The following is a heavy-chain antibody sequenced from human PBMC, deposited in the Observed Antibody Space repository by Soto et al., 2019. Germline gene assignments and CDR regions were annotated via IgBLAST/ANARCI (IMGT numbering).Heavy chain of an antibody. CDR1: GGTFSSYT. D-gene: IGHD3-22*01. V-gene: IGHV1-69*08. CDR2: IIPILGIA. CDR3: ARDALGWVVIRGGNWFDP. Sequence: QVQLVQSGAEVKKPGSSVKVSCKASGGTFSSYTISWVRQAPGQGLEWMGRIIPILGIANYAQKFQGRVTITADKSTSTAYMELSSLRSEDTAVYYCARDALGWVVIRGGNWFDPWGQGTLVTVSS. J-gene: IGHJ5*02.